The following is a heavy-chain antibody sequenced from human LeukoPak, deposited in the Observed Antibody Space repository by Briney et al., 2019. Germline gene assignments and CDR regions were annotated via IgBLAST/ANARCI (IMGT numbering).Heavy chain of an antibody. D-gene: IGHD3-16*01. CDR2: ISAYNGNT. Sequence: ASVKVSCKASGYTFTSYGISWVRQAPGQGLEWMGWISAYNGNTNYAQKLQGRVTMTTDTSTSTAYMELRSLRSDDTAVYYCARPLGVELPPYYFGYWGQGTLVTVSS. V-gene: IGHV1-18*01. CDR1: GYTFTSYG. J-gene: IGHJ4*02. CDR3: ARPLGVELPPYYFGY.